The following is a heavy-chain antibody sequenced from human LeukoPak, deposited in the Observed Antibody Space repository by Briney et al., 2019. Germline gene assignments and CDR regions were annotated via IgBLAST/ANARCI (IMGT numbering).Heavy chain of an antibody. V-gene: IGHV3-48*04. J-gene: IGHJ5*02. D-gene: IGHD3-22*01. CDR3: ARDHPIFSSGYYAHNWFDP. CDR1: GFTFGSYS. Sequence: GGSLRLSCTASGFTFGSYSMNWVRQAPGKGLEWVSYISSSSSTIYYADSVKGRFTISRDNAKNSLYLQMNSPRAEDTAVYYCARDHPIFSSGYYAHNWFDPWGQGTLVTVSS. CDR2: ISSSSSTI.